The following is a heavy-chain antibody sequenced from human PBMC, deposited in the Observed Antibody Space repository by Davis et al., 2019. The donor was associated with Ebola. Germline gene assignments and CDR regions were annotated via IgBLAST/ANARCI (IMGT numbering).Heavy chain of an antibody. CDR2: IIPIFGTA. Sequence: SVKVSCKASGGTFSSYAISWVRQAPGQGLEWMGGIIPIFGTANYAQKFQGRVPITADESTSTAYMELSSLRSEDTAVYYCARAEEGRFLEWLFSGFDYWGQGTLVTVSS. J-gene: IGHJ4*02. V-gene: IGHV1-69*13. CDR3: ARAEEGRFLEWLFSGFDY. D-gene: IGHD3-3*01. CDR1: GGTFSSYA.